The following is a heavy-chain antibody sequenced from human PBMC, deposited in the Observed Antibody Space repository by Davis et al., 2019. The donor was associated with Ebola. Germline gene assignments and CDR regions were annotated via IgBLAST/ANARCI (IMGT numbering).Heavy chain of an antibody. Sequence: PRGSLRLSCAASGFTFSSYAMSWVRQAPGKGLEWVSAISGSGGSTYYADSVKGRFTISRDNSKNTLYLQMKSLRAEDTAIYYCAKDKNYDFWSGYPHDAFDIWGQGTMVTVSS. D-gene: IGHD3-3*01. CDR2: ISGSGGST. CDR3: AKDKNYDFWSGYPHDAFDI. J-gene: IGHJ3*02. V-gene: IGHV3-23*01. CDR1: GFTFSSYA.